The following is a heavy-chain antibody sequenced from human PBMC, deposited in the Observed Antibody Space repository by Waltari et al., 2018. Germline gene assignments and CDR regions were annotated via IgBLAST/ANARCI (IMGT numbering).Heavy chain of an antibody. J-gene: IGHJ4*02. CDR2: INLDSDDT. Sequence: QVQLVQSGAEVTEPGASVTVPCRAPGDTSSCSLIHWVRQAPGQGLEWMGWINLDSDDTKYGQKFRGRVTVTGDSSITTAYMELRGLRSDDSAMYYCARDFQTGNFFVSWGQGTLVTVSS. CDR1: GDTSSCSL. V-gene: IGHV1-2*02. D-gene: IGHD3-9*01. CDR3: ARDFQTGNFFVS.